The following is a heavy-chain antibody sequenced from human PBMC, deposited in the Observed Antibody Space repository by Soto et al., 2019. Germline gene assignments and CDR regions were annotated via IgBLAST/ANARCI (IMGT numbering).Heavy chain of an antibody. V-gene: IGHV1-46*01. Sequence: QVQLVQSGAEVKKPGASVKVSCEASGYTFSSYYMHWVRQAPGQGLEWMGIVNPSVGRTTYAQKFQGRITMTRDTSTSTVYMERSSLSSEDTAGYYGARTFDSSARHFDYWGQLTLVSVSS. CDR3: ARTFDSSARHFDY. D-gene: IGHD6-19*01. J-gene: IGHJ4*02. CDR2: VNPSVGRT. CDR1: GYTFSSYY.